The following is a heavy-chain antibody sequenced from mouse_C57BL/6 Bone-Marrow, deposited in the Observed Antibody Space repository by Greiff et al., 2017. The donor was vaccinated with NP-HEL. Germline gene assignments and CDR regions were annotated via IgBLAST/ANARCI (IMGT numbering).Heavy chain of an antibody. Sequence: VKLLESGAELVRPGASVTLSCKASGYTFTDYEMHWVKQTPVHGLEWIGAIDPETGGTAYNQKFKGKAILTADKSSSTAYMELRSLTSEDSAVYYCTRPYISDYWGQGTTLTVSS. CDR1: GYTFTDYE. J-gene: IGHJ2*01. CDR2: IDPETGGT. V-gene: IGHV1-15*01. CDR3: TRPYISDY. D-gene: IGHD2-10*01.